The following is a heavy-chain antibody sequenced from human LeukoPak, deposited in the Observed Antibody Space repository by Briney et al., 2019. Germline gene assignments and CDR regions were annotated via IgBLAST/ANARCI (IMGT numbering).Heavy chain of an antibody. D-gene: IGHD3-22*01. Sequence: GASVKVSCKASGYTFTSYYMHWVRQAPGQGLEWMGITNPSGGSTSYAQKFQGRVTMTRDTSTSTVYMELSSLRSEDTAVYYCARDAYYYDSSGYYYDAFDIWGQGTMVTVSS. J-gene: IGHJ3*02. CDR3: ARDAYYYDSSGYYYDAFDI. CDR1: GYTFTSYY. V-gene: IGHV1-46*01. CDR2: TNPSGGST.